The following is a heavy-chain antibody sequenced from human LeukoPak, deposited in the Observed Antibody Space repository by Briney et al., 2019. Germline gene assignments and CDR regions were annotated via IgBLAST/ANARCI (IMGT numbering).Heavy chain of an antibody. CDR2: IYHSGST. CDR1: GGSISSYY. D-gene: IGHD3-10*01. V-gene: IGHV4-39*07. CDR3: ARDRGNAFDI. J-gene: IGHJ3*02. Sequence: SETLSLTCTVSGGSISSYYWGWIRQPPGKGLEWIGSIYHSGSTYYNPSLKSRVTISVDTSKNQFSLNLSSVTAADTAVYYCARDRGNAFDIWGQGTMVTVSS.